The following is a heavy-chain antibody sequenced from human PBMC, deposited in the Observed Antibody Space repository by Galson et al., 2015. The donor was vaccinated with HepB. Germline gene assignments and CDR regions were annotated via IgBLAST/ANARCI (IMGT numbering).Heavy chain of an antibody. CDR3: AKDLIGYCSSTSCSYGMDD. J-gene: IGHJ6*02. V-gene: IGHV3-33*06. D-gene: IGHD2-2*01. CDR2: IWYDGSNK. CDR1: GFTFSSYG. Sequence: SLRLSCAASGFTFSSYGMHWVRQAPGKGLEWVAVIWYDGSNKYYADSVKGRFTISRDNSKNTLYLQMNSLRAEDTAVYYCAKDLIGYCSSTSCSYGMDDWGQGTTVTVSS.